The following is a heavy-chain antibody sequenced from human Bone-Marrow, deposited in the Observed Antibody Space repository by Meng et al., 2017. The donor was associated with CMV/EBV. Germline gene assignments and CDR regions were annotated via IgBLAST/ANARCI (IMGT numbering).Heavy chain of an antibody. CDR1: GFPFSASS. CDR2: ISSSGSTI. V-gene: IGHV3-11*04. Sequence: SCPASGFPFSASSLSWIRQAPGKGLEWVSYISSSGSTIYYADSVKGRFTISRDNAKNSLYLQMNSLRAEDTAVYYCARYSSSSFFDYWGQGTLVTVSS. D-gene: IGHD6-6*01. CDR3: ARYSSSSFFDY. J-gene: IGHJ4*02.